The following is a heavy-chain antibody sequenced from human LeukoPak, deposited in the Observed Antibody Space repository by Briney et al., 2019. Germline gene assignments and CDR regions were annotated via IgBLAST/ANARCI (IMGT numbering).Heavy chain of an antibody. CDR1: GYIFTGYY. D-gene: IGHD3-22*01. V-gene: IGHV1-2*02. CDR3: ARDLRDTYYYDSSGLDH. J-gene: IGHJ4*02. CDR2: INPNNGGT. Sequence: ASVKVSCKASGYIFTGYYMHWVRQAPGQGLEWMGWINPNNGGTNYAQKFQGRVTITADESTSTAYMELSSLRSEDTAVYYCARDLRDTYYYDSSGLDHWGQGTLVTVSS.